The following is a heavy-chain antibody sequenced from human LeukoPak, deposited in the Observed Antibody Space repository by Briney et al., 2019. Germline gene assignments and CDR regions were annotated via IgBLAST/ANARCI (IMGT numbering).Heavy chain of an antibody. V-gene: IGHV3-23*01. CDR2: INGGHYPT. CDR1: GFSFSSFA. Sequence: GGSLRLSCAASGFSFSSFALTWVRQAPGKGLEWVSSINGGHYPTYNTDSVKGRFTISRDNSRNTLYLQMNSLRADDTAVYYCTKDPNGDYVGAFDPWGQGTLVTVSS. D-gene: IGHD4-17*01. J-gene: IGHJ5*02. CDR3: TKDPNGDYVGAFDP.